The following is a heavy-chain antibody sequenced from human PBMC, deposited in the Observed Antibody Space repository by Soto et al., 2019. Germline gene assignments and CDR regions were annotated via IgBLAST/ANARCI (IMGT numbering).Heavy chain of an antibody. D-gene: IGHD3-10*01. V-gene: IGHV4-30-4*01. CDR2: IYYSGST. J-gene: IGHJ6*02. CDR1: GGSISSGDYY. CDR3: ARERWTWFGELYVDYGMDV. Sequence: QVQLQESGPGLVKPSQTLSLTCTVSGGSISSGDYYWSWIRQPPGKGLEWIGYIYYSGSTYYNPSLKSRVTISVDTSKNQFSLKLSSVTAADTAVYYCARERWTWFGELYVDYGMDVWGQGTTVTVSS.